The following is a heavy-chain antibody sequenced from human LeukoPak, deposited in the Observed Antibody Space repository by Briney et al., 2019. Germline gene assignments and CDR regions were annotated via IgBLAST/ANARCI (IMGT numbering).Heavy chain of an antibody. Sequence: GGSLRLSCAASGFTSSSYWMSWVRQAPGKGLEWVANIKQDGSEKYYVDSVKGRLTISRDNAKNSLYLQMNSLRAEDTAVYYCARSILPAAIPLYYYYYGMDVWGQGTTVTVSS. D-gene: IGHD2-2*02. J-gene: IGHJ6*02. CDR1: GFTSSSYW. V-gene: IGHV3-7*01. CDR2: IKQDGSEK. CDR3: ARSILPAAIPLYYYYYGMDV.